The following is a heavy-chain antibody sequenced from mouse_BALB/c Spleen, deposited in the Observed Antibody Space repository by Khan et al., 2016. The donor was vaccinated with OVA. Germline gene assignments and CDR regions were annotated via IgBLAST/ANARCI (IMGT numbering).Heavy chain of an antibody. J-gene: IGHJ2*01. Sequence: VKLMESGAELARPGASVKMSCKASGYTFTSYTMHWVKQRPGQGLEWIGYINPSSGYTKYNQKFKDKATLTADKSSSPAYMQLSSLTSEDSAVYYCARTHERWGQGTTLTVSS. CDR1: GYTFTSYT. CDR3: ARTHER. V-gene: IGHV1-4*01. CDR2: INPSSGYT.